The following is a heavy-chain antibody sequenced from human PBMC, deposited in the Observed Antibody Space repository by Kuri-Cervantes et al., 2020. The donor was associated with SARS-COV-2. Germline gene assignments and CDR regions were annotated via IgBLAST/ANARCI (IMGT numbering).Heavy chain of an antibody. D-gene: IGHD1-26*01. CDR1: GLTFSSYW. Sequence: GESLKISCAASGLTFSSYWMSWVRQAPGKGLEWVANIKQDGSEKYYVDSVKGRFTISRDNAKNSLYLQMNSLRAEDTAVYYCARGGGSYCAYCGQGTLVTVSS. J-gene: IGHJ4*02. CDR2: IKQDGSEK. CDR3: ARGGGSYCAY. V-gene: IGHV3-7*01.